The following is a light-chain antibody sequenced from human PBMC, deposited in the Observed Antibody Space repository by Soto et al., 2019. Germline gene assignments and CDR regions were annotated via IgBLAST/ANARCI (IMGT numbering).Light chain of an antibody. CDR3: SSFADSPVV. CDR2: EVT. J-gene: IGLJ2*01. Sequence: QSALTQPASVSGSPGQSITISCTGTSSDVGGYNYVSWYQHHPGKAPKLIIYEVTKRPSGVPDRFSGSKSGNTASLTVSGLQAEDEADYYCSSFADSPVVFGGGTKVTVL. CDR1: SSDVGGYNY. V-gene: IGLV2-8*01.